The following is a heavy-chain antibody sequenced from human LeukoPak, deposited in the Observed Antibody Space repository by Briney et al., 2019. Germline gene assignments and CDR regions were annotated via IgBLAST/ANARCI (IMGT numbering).Heavy chain of an antibody. CDR2: ISGSGGST. J-gene: IGHJ5*01. CDR1: GFTFSSYA. D-gene: IGHD3-10*01. CDR3: AKSYFGSGSYYNNWFDS. V-gene: IGHV3-23*01. Sequence: GGSLRLSCAASGFTFSSYAMSWVRQAPGKWLEWVSAISGSGGSTYYADSVKGRFTISRDNSKNTVYLQMNNLRAEDTAVYYCAKSYFGSGSYYNNWFDSWGQGTLVTVSS.